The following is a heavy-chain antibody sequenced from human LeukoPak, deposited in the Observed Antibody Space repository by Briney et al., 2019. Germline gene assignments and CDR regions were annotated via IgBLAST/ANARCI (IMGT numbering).Heavy chain of an antibody. J-gene: IGHJ4*02. CDR2: ISGSSTYM. CDR1: GFPFSAYS. V-gene: IGHV3-21*01. CDR3: AKAYYDSSGYSYYFDY. Sequence: GGSLRLSCAASGFPFSAYSMNWVRQAPGKGLEWVSSISGSSTYMYYADSVKGRYTISRDNAKNSLYLQMNSLRDEDTAVYYCAKAYYDSSGYSYYFDYWGRGTLVTVSS. D-gene: IGHD3-22*01.